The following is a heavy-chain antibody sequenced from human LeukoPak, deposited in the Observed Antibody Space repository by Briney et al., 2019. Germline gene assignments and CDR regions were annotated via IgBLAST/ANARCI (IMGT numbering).Heavy chain of an antibody. CDR2: ISAYNGNT. CDR1: GYTFTSYG. Sequence: ASGKVSCKASGYTFTSYGISWVRQAPGQGLEWMGWISAYNGNTNYAQKLQGRVTMTTDTSTSTAYMELSSLRSEDTAVYYCAREDSEYYYYYMDVWGKGTTVTVSS. V-gene: IGHV1-18*01. J-gene: IGHJ6*03. D-gene: IGHD1-26*01. CDR3: AREDSEYYYYYMDV.